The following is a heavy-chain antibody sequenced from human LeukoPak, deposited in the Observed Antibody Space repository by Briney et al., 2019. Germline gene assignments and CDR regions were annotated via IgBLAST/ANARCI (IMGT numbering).Heavy chain of an antibody. CDR3: ARAGENTVDP. V-gene: IGHV1-8*02. CDR1: GYTFTGYY. D-gene: IGHD7-27*01. CDR2: MNPNSGNT. Sequence: GASVKVSCKASGYTFTGYYMHWVRQATGQGLEWMGWMNPNSGNTGYAQKFQGRVTMTRNTSISTAYMELSSLRSEDTAVYYCARAGENTVDPWGQGTLVTVSS. J-gene: IGHJ5*02.